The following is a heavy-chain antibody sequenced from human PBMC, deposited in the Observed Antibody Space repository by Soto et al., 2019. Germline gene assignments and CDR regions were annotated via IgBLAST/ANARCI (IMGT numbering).Heavy chain of an antibody. Sequence: GGSLRLSCAASGFTFSSYWMHWVRQAPGKGLEWVSGISWNSGSIGYADSVKGRFTISRDNAKNSLYLQMNSLRAEDTALYYCAKSTGTGYYYLVAIDYWGQGTLVTVSS. CDR2: ISWNSGSI. CDR3: AKSTGTGYYYLVAIDY. D-gene: IGHD3-22*01. V-gene: IGHV3-9*01. J-gene: IGHJ4*02. CDR1: GFTFSSYW.